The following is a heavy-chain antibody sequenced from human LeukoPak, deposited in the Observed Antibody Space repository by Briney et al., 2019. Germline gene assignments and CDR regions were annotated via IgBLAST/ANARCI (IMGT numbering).Heavy chain of an antibody. CDR3: AATYSSGYYYFDY. J-gene: IGHJ4*02. CDR1: GFTFSSYS. V-gene: IGHV3-21*01. Sequence: PGGSLRLSCAASGFTFSSYSMNWVRQAPGKGLKWVSSISSSSSYIYYADSVKGRFTISRDNAKNSLYLQMNSLRAEDTAVYYCAATYSSGYYYFDYWGQGTLVTVSS. CDR2: ISSSSSYI. D-gene: IGHD3-22*01.